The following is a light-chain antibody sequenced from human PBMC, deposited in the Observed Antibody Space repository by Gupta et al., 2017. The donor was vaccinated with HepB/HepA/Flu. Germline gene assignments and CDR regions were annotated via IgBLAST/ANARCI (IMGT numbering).Light chain of an antibody. V-gene: IGLV3-1*01. CDR1: KLGDKF. Sequence: SYDLTQPPSVSVSPGQTASITCSGDKLGDKFACWYQQKPGQSPVLVIFQDDKRPSGIPERFSGSNSGNTATLTISGTQAMDEADYYCQAWDSRIVVFGGGTKLTVL. J-gene: IGLJ3*02. CDR2: QDD. CDR3: QAWDSRIVV.